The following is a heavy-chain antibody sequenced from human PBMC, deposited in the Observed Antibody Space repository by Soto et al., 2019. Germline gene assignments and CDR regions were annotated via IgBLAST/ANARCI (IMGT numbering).Heavy chain of an antibody. CDR1: GFTFSSYW. CDR2: IKQDGSEK. V-gene: IGHV3-7*01. CDR3: ARDVGLRFLEWLPAPDYYYMDV. D-gene: IGHD3-3*01. Sequence: GGSLRLSCAASGFTFSSYWMSWVRQAPGKGLEWVANIKQDGSEKYYVDSVKGRFTISRDNAKNSLYLQMNSLRAEDTAVYYCARDVGLRFLEWLPAPDYYYMDVWGKGTTVTVSS. J-gene: IGHJ6*03.